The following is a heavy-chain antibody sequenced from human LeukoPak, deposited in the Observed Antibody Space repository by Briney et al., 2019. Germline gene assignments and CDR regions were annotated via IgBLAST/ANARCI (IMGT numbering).Heavy chain of an antibody. J-gene: IGHJ6*03. CDR1: GGSISSSNW. CDR3: ARILGSGSYYNYYYYYMDV. V-gene: IGHV4-4*02. Sequence: SGTLSLTCAVSGGSISSSNWWSWVRQPPGKGLEWIGEIYHSGSTNYNPSLKSRVTISVDKSKNQFSLKLSSVTAADTAVYYCARILGSGSYYNYYYYYMDVWGKGTTVTVSS. D-gene: IGHD1-26*01. CDR2: IYHSGST.